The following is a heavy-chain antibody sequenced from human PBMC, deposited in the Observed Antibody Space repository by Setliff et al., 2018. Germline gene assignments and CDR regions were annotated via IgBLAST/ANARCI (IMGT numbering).Heavy chain of an antibody. CDR1: GDSISSYY. CDR3: ARDRSYYASGSFTKWFDY. V-gene: IGHV4-59*01. J-gene: IGHJ4*02. CDR2: IFYSGDT. Sequence: SETLSLTCTVSGDSISSYYWSWIRQPAGKGLEWLGFIFYSGDTNSNPSLKSRVTMSVDTSKNQFSLKLNSVTAADTATYYCARDRSYYASGSFTKWFDYWGQGALVTVSS. D-gene: IGHD3-10*01.